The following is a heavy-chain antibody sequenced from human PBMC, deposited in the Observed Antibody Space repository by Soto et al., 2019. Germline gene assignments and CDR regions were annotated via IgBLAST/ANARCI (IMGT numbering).Heavy chain of an antibody. CDR3: ATGRSGTSVY. D-gene: IGHD2-2*01. Sequence: GGSLRLSCAGSGFTFASYVMTWVRQAPGKGLEWVSSISATGGSTYYADSVKGRFTISRDNSKNTLYLQMNSLRAEDTAVYYCATGRSGTSVYWGQGTLVTVSS. V-gene: IGHV3-23*01. J-gene: IGHJ4*02. CDR1: GFTFASYV. CDR2: ISATGGST.